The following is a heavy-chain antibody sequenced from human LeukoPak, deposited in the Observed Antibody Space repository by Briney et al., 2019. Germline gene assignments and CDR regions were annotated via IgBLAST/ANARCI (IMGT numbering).Heavy chain of an antibody. CDR2: ISAYNGNT. D-gene: IGHD5-12*01. CDR1: GYTFTSYG. V-gene: IGHV1-18*01. Sequence: ASVKVSCKASGYTFTSYGISWVRQAPGQGLEWMGWISAYNGNTNYAQNLQGRVNMTTDPSTSTAYMERRSLRCDDTAVYYCARYPFLSGFENYGGQGTVVTVST. J-gene: IGHJ4*02. CDR3: ARYPFLSGFENY.